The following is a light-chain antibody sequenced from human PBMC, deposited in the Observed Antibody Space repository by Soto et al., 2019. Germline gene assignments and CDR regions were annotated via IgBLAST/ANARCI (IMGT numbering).Light chain of an antibody. CDR1: SSNIGSNA. CDR3: AVWDGSLNGNYV. Sequence: QSVLTQSPSASGTPGQRVTISCSGSSSNIGSNAVNWYQQLPGTAPKLLIFYNNQRPSGVPDRFSGSKSGTSASLAISGLQSEDEADYYCAVWDGSLNGNYVFGTGTKLTVL. CDR2: YNN. V-gene: IGLV1-44*01. J-gene: IGLJ1*01.